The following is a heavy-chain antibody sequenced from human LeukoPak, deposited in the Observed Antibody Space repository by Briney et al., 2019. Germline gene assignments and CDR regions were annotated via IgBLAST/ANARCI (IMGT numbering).Heavy chain of an antibody. Sequence: GGSLRLSCAASGFTFSSYAMHWVRQAPGKGLEWVAVISYDGSNKYYADSVKGRFTISRDNSKNTLYLQMNSLRAEDTAVYYCARAGVDTSGYYYQGFDYWGQGTLVTVSS. J-gene: IGHJ4*02. CDR1: GFTFSSYA. D-gene: IGHD3-3*01. V-gene: IGHV3-30*04. CDR2: ISYDGSNK. CDR3: ARAGVDTSGYYYQGFDY.